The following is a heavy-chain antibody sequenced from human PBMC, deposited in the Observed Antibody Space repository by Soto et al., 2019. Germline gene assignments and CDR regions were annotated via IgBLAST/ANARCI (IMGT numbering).Heavy chain of an antibody. CDR3: ARASGESYPGSRVFDS. D-gene: IGHD3-10*01. CDR2: ITNTGGDT. Sequence: GSLRLSCAASGVTFSSNAMSWVHQAPGKGLEWVSVITNTGGDTLYADSVKGRFTISRDNSKNTLYLQMNSLRAEDTAIYYCARASGESYPGSRVFDSWGKGTRVTVSS. V-gene: IGHV3-23*01. J-gene: IGHJ4*02. CDR1: GVTFSSNA.